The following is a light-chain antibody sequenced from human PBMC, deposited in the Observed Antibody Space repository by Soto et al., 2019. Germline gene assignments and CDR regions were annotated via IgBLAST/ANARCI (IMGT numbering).Light chain of an antibody. CDR1: QSVSRD. V-gene: IGKV3-11*01. CDR3: LQRGNWPLT. J-gene: IGKJ4*01. Sequence: EIVLTQSPATLSLSPGERATLSCRASQSVSRDLAWYQQKPGQAPRLLIYDASNRATGIPARFSGSGSGTDFPLTISGLPHADFAVYYCLQRGNWPLTFGGGTKVEIK. CDR2: DAS.